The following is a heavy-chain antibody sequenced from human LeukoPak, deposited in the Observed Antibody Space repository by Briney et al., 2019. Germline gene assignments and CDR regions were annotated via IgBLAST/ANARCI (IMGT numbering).Heavy chain of an antibody. CDR2: IDYSGST. Sequence: PSETLSLTCAVSGDSSSSSIYYWGWIRQPPGKGLEWIGSIDYSGSTYYNPSLKSRATISIDTSKNQFSLKLSSVTAADTAVYYCARSNGFAAIDSWAHGIMVTVSS. J-gene: IGHJ5*01. CDR1: GDSSSSSIYY. V-gene: IGHV4-39*07. CDR3: ARSNGFAAIDS. D-gene: IGHD2-8*01.